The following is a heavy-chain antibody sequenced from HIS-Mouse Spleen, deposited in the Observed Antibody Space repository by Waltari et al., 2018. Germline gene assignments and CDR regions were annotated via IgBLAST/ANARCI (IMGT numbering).Heavy chain of an antibody. CDR2: LYYSGST. V-gene: IGHV4-39*07. D-gene: IGHD6-13*01. J-gene: IGHJ2*01. CDR3: AREIPYSSSWYDWYFDL. CDR1: GVSPSSSSYY. Sequence: QLQLQESGPGLVKPSETLSLTCTVSGVSPSSSSYYWGWIRQPPGKGLEWIGSLYYSGSTYYNPSLKSRVTISVDTSKNQFSLKLSSVTAADTAVYYCAREIPYSSSWYDWYFDLWGRGTLVTVSS.